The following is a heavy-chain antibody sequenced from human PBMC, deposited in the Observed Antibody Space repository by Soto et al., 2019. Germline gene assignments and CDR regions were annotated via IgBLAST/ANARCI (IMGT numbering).Heavy chain of an antibody. J-gene: IGHJ4*02. D-gene: IGHD3-22*01. Sequence: SVKVSCKASGFTFASSAVQWVRQARGQRLEWIGWIVVGSGNTNFAQKFQERVTITRDMSTSTAYMELSSLRSEDTAVYYCAADPYYYDSSNYYSFDYWGQGTLVTVSS. CDR3: AADPYYYDSSNYYSFDY. CDR2: IVVGSGNT. V-gene: IGHV1-58*01. CDR1: GFTFASSA.